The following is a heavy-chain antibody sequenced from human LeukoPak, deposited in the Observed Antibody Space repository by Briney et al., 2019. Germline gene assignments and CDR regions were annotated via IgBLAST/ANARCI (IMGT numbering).Heavy chain of an antibody. CDR3: ARDRDDYVWGSYLGAFDV. D-gene: IGHD3-16*01. V-gene: IGHV3-23*01. J-gene: IGHJ3*01. Sequence: PGGSLRLSCAASGFTFGSFGMNWVRQAPGKGLEWVSVISGGGTSTYYADSVKGRFTISRDNFKNTLYLQMHSLRAEDTAVFYCARDRDDYVWGSYLGAFDVWGHGTTVTVSS. CDR2: ISGGGTST. CDR1: GFTFGSFG.